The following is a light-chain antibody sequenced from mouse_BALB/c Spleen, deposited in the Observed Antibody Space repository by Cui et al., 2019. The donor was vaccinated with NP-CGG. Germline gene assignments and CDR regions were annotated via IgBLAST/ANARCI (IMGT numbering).Light chain of an antibody. CDR2: GTN. V-gene: IGLV1*01. CDR3: ALWYSNHWV. Sequence: QAVVTQESALTTSPGETVTLTCRSSTGAVTTSNYANWVQTKPDHLFTGLIGGTNNRVPGVPARFSGSPIGDKAALTITGAQTEDEAIYFCALWYSNHWVFGGGTKLTVL. J-gene: IGLJ1*01. CDR1: TGAVTTSNY.